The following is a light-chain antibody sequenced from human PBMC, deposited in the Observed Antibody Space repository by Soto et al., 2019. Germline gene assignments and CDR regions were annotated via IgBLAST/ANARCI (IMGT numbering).Light chain of an antibody. CDR1: QSVSSN. CDR3: QQYNNWPPYT. V-gene: IGKV3-15*01. CDR2: GAS. J-gene: IGKJ2*01. Sequence: EIVMTQSPATLSVSPGERATLSCRASQSVSSNLAWYQQKPGQAPRLLIYGASTRATGIPARFSGSRSGTEFTLIISRLQSEDFAVYYYQQYNNWPPYTFGQGTKLEIK.